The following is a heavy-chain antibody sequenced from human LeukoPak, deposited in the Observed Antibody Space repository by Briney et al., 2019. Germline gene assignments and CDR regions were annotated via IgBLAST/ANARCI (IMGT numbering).Heavy chain of an antibody. CDR2: IWYDGSNK. V-gene: IGHV3-33*06. D-gene: IGHD3-16*01. Sequence: GGSLRLSCAASGFTFSSYGMHWVRQAPGKGLEWVAVIWYDGSNKYYADSVKGRFTISRDNSKNTLYLQMNSLRAEDTAVYYCAKDWARARDYYYYMDVWGKGTTVTVS. CDR1: GFTFSSYG. CDR3: AKDWARARDYYYYMDV. J-gene: IGHJ6*03.